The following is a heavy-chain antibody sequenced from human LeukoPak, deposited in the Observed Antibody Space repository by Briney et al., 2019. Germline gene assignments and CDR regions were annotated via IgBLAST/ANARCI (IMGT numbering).Heavy chain of an antibody. CDR2: INWSGGDT. CDR3: ARDQGGAVSY. CDR1: GFIFDHYG. V-gene: IGHV3-20*04. J-gene: IGHJ4*02. D-gene: IGHD3-16*01. Sequence: GGSLRLSCIASGFIFDHYGMSWVRQAPGKGLEWVSGINWSGGDTSYVDSVKGRFTISRDNAKNSLYLQMNSLRAEDTATYYCARDQGGAVSYWGQGTLVTVSS.